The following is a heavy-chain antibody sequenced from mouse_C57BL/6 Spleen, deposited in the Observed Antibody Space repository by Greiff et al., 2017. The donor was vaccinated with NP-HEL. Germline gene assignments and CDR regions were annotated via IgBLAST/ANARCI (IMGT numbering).Heavy chain of an antibody. D-gene: IGHD1-1*01. J-gene: IGHJ2*01. CDR1: GYTFTSYW. Sequence: VQLQQPGAELVKPGASVKLSCKASGYTFTSYWMQWVKQRPGQGLEWIGEIDPSDSYTNYNQKFKGKATLTADTSSSTAYMQLSSLTSEDSAVYYCARTGYGSSLYYFDYWGQGTTLTVSS. CDR3: ARTGYGSSLYYFDY. V-gene: IGHV1-50*01. CDR2: IDPSDSYT.